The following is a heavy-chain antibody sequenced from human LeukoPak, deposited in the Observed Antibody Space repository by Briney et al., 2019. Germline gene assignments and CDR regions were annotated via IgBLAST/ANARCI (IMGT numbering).Heavy chain of an antibody. CDR1: GFTFRNYV. V-gene: IGHV3-30*04. Sequence: AGGSLRLSCAASGFTFRNYVMNWVRQAPGKGLEAVAGIVQDGSNQYCVDSVKGRFTISRDNSKNTVYLQMNSLRAEDTAMYYCARENSAFDIWGHGTMVTVSS. CDR2: IVQDGSNQ. J-gene: IGHJ3*02. D-gene: IGHD4-23*01. CDR3: ARENSAFDI.